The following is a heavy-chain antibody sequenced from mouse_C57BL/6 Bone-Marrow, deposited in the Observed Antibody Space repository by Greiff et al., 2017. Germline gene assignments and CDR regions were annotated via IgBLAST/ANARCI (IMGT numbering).Heavy chain of an antibody. CDR2: IDPSDSYT. V-gene: IGHV1-69*01. J-gene: IGHJ4*01. CDR1: GYTFTSYW. Sequence: QVQLQQPGAELVMPGASVKLSCKASGYTFTSYWMHWVKQRPGQGLEWIGEIDPSDSYTNYNQKFKGKYTLTVDKSSSTAYMLLSSLTSEDSAVYYCAREGFITTMDYWGQGTSVTVSS. D-gene: IGHD1-1*01. CDR3: AREGFITTMDY.